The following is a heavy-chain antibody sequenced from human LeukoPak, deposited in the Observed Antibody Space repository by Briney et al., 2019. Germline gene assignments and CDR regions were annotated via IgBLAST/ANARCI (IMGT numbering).Heavy chain of an antibody. CDR2: IIPIFGTA. CDR1: GYTFTSYG. V-gene: IGHV1-69*06. D-gene: IGHD4-11*01. Sequence: GASVKVSCKASGYTFTSYGISWVRQAPGQGLEWMGGIIPIFGTANYAQKFQGRVTITADKSTSTAYMELSSLRSEDTAVYYCARVGSTVTTSENGLYFDYWGQGTLVTVSS. CDR3: ARVGSTVTTSENGLYFDY. J-gene: IGHJ4*02.